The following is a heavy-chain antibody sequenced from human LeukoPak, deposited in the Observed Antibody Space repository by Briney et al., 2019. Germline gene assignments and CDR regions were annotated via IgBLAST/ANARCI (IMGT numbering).Heavy chain of an antibody. CDR3: VRGTGYSAYDSDFDY. V-gene: IGHV3-13*04. CDR2: IGTAGYT. J-gene: IGHJ4*02. Sequence: PGGSLRLSCAASGFTFSSYDMHWVRQPTGKGLEWVSAIGTAGYTYYSGSVKGRFTISRENAKNSLYLQMNSLRAGDTAVYYCVRGTGYSAYDSDFDYWGQGTLVTLSS. D-gene: IGHD5-12*01. CDR1: GFTFSSYD.